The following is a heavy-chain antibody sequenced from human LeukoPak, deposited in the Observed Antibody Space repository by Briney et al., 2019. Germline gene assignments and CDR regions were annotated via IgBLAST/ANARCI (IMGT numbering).Heavy chain of an antibody. J-gene: IGHJ5*02. Sequence: SETLFLTCAVYGGSFSGYYWSWIRQPPGKGLEWIGEINHSGSTNYNPSLRSRVTISVDTSKNQFSLKLSSVTAADTAVYYCARHLKSSRVVPAAMPGVPFDPWGQGTLVTVSS. V-gene: IGHV4-34*01. CDR3: ARHLKSSRVVPAAMPGVPFDP. D-gene: IGHD2-2*01. CDR2: INHSGST. CDR1: GGSFSGYY.